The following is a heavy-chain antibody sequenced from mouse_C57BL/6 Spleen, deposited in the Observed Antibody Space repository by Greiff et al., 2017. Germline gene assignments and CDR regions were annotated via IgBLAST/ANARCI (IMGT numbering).Heavy chain of an antibody. CDR3: ARPLDGYYFAY. CDR2: ISDGGSYT. CDR1: GFTFSSYA. Sequence: EVQVVESGGGLVKPGGSLKLSCAASGFTFSSYAMSWVRQTPEKRLEWVATISDGGSYTYYPDNVKGRFTISRDNAKNNLYLQMSHLKSEDTAMYYCARPLDGYYFAYWGQGTLVTVSA. V-gene: IGHV5-4*01. D-gene: IGHD2-3*01. J-gene: IGHJ3*01.